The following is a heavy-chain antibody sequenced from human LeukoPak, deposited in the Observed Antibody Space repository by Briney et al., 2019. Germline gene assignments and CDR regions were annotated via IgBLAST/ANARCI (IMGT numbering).Heavy chain of an antibody. CDR1: GFTFSNYA. J-gene: IGHJ4*02. Sequence: GGSLRLSCGASGFTFSNYAMHWVRQAPGKGLEWVSAISGSGGSTYYADSVKGRFTISRDNSKNTLYLQMNSLRAEDTAVYYCAKAQGYSSGNYFDYWGQGTLVTVSS. CDR2: ISGSGGST. D-gene: IGHD6-19*01. CDR3: AKAQGYSSGNYFDY. V-gene: IGHV3-23*01.